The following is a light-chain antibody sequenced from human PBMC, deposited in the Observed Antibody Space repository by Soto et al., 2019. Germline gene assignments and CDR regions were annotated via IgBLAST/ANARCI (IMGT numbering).Light chain of an antibody. CDR2: EGS. CDR1: SSDVGSYNL. CDR3: CSYAGSSTHVV. Sequence: QSALTQPASVSGSPGQSITISCTGTSSDVGSYNLVSWYQQHPGKAPKLMIYEGSKRPSGVSNRFSGSKSGNTASLTISGLQAXDXXDYYCCSYAGSSTHVVFGGGTKLTVL. J-gene: IGLJ2*01. V-gene: IGLV2-23*01.